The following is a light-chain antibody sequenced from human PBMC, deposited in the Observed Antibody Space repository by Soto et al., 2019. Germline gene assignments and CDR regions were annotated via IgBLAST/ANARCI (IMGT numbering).Light chain of an antibody. J-gene: IGKJ2*01. V-gene: IGKV3-15*01. CDR2: GAS. Sequence: EIAMTQSPATLSVSPGGRATLSCRASQSVSSNLAWYQQKPGQAPRLLIYGASTRATGIPARFSGSGSGTEFTLTISSLQSEDFAVYYCQQYNNWPPYTFGQGTKLEIK. CDR3: QQYNNWPPYT. CDR1: QSVSSN.